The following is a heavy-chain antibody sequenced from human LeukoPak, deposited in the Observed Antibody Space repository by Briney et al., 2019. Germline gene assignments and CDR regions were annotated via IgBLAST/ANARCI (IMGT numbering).Heavy chain of an antibody. J-gene: IGHJ6*02. Sequence: SETLSLTCTVSGGSISSGNYYWSWIRQPAGRGLEWIGRIYTSGSTYYNPSLKSRVTISVDTSKNQFSLKLSSGTAADTAVYYCARDSGFVVVVAANLSYYGMDVWGQGTTVTVSS. CDR3: ARDSGFVVVVAANLSYYGMDV. CDR1: GGSISSGNYY. CDR2: IYTSGST. D-gene: IGHD2-15*01. V-gene: IGHV4-61*02.